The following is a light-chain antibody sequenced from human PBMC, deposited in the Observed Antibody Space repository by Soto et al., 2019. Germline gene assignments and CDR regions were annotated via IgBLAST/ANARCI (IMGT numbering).Light chain of an antibody. CDR3: CSYAGSYTLV. V-gene: IGLV2-11*01. J-gene: IGLJ2*01. Sequence: QSVLTQPASVSGSPGQSITISCTGTSSDVGGYNYVSWYQQHPGKAPKLMIYDASKRPSGVPDRFSGSKSGNTASLTISGLQAEDEADYYCCSYAGSYTLVFGGGTKVTVL. CDR2: DAS. CDR1: SSDVGGYNY.